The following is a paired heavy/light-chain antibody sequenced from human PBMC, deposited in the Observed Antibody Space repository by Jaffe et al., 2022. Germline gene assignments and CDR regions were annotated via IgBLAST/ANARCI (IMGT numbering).Heavy chain of an antibody. CDR3: TRGHCSGAGCYSALALS. Sequence: EVQLVESGGGLVQPGGSLRLSCAASGFPFSSYWMHWVRQAPGKGLVWVSRINSDGSSTNYADSVKGRFTISRDNGKNTLYLQMSRLGAEDTAVYYCTRGHCSGAGCYSALALSWGQGTLVTVSS. J-gene: IGHJ5*02. D-gene: IGHD2-15*01. V-gene: IGHV3-74*01. CDR1: GFPFSSYW. CDR2: INSDGSST.
Light chain of an antibody. CDR3: QSYDSSLSGSVV. CDR2: ANS. Sequence: QSVLTQPPSVSGAPGQRVTISCTGSSSDIGAGYDVHWYQQLPGTAPKLLIYANSNRPSGVPDRFSGSKSGTSASLAITGLQAEDEADYYCQSYDSSLSGSVVFGGGTKLTVL. V-gene: IGLV1-40*01. J-gene: IGLJ2*01. CDR1: SSDIGAGYD.